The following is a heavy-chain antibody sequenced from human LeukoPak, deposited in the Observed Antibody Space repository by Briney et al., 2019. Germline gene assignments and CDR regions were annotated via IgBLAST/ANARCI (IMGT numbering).Heavy chain of an antibody. J-gene: IGHJ4*02. V-gene: IGHV5-51*01. Sequence: GESLKISCKGSGYSFTSYWIGWVRQMPGKGLEWMGIIYPGDSDTRYSPSFQGQVTISADKSISTAYLQWSGLKASDTAMYYCARQYCTNGVCYGLSDYWGQGTLVTVSS. CDR3: ARQYCTNGVCYGLSDY. D-gene: IGHD2-8*01. CDR1: GYSFTSYW. CDR2: IYPGDSDT.